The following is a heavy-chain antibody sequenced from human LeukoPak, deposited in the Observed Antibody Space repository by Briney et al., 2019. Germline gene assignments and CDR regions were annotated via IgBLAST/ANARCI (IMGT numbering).Heavy chain of an antibody. Sequence: SETLSLTCTVSGGSISSYYWSWIRQPPGKGLEWIGYIYYSGSTNYNPSLKSRVTISVDTSKNQFSLNLSSVTAADTAVYYCARAISWFGELLNPYYYMDVWGKGTTVTISS. CDR3: ARAISWFGELLNPYYYMDV. D-gene: IGHD3-10*01. CDR2: IYYSGST. CDR1: GGSISSYY. J-gene: IGHJ6*03. V-gene: IGHV4-59*01.